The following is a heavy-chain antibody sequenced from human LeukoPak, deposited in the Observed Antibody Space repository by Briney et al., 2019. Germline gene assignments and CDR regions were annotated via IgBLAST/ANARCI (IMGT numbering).Heavy chain of an antibody. CDR3: AKPEDFWSIIGGHFDY. CDR1: GFTFSTYA. D-gene: IGHD3-3*01. J-gene: IGHJ4*02. V-gene: IGHV3-23*01. CDR2: ISRSGGSA. Sequence: PGGSLRLSCAASGFTFSTYAMTWVRQAPGKGLEWVSAISRSGGSAFYADSVKGRFTISRDNSKNMLYLQMTSLRAEDTAIYYCAKPEDFWSIIGGHFDYWGQGTLVTVSS.